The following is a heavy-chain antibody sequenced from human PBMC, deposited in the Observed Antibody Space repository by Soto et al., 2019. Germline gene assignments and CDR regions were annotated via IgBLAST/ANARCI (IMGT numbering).Heavy chain of an antibody. CDR1: GFTFSIYS. CDR3: AIQAVAVAVDY. D-gene: IGHD6-19*01. Sequence: EVQLVESGGGLVQPGGSLRLSCAASGFTFSIYSMNWVRQAPGKGLEWVSYISDTSRTRYYADSVKGRFTISRDNAKNSLYPQMNRLRDEDTAVYYCAIQAVAVAVDYWGHGTLVTVSS. J-gene: IGHJ4*01. CDR2: ISDTSRTR. V-gene: IGHV3-48*02.